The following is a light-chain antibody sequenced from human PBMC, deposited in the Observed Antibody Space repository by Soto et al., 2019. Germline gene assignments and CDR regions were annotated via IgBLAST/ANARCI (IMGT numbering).Light chain of an antibody. CDR2: GAS. J-gene: IGKJ1*01. CDR3: QQYGSSPPEA. CDR1: QSVSNSY. Sequence: EIVLTQSPGTLSLSPGERATLSCRTSQSVSNSYLAWYQQNPGQAPRLLIYGASSRATGIPDRFSGSGSGTDFTLTISRLEPEDVAVYYWQQYGSSPPEAFGQGTKVEIK. V-gene: IGKV3-20*01.